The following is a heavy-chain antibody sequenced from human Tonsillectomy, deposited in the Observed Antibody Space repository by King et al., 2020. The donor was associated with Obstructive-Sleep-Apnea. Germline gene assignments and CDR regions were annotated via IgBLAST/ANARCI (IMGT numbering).Heavy chain of an antibody. Sequence: VQLVESGGGLVQPGRSLRLSCAASGFTFDDYAMHWVRQAPGKGLEWVSGISWNSGSIGYADSVKGRFTISRDNAKNSLYLQMNSLRAEDTALYYCAKDIRFRPLLVGATKPHSPNFDYWGQGTLVTVSS. D-gene: IGHD1-26*01. CDR1: GFTFDDYA. J-gene: IGHJ4*02. CDR2: ISWNSGSI. V-gene: IGHV3-9*01. CDR3: AKDIRFRPLLVGATKPHSPNFDY.